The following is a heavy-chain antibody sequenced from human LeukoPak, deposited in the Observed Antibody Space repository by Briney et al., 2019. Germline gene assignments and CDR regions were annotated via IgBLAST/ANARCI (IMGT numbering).Heavy chain of an antibody. V-gene: IGHV4-61*02. CDR1: GDSISSGSFY. CDR3: ARGRRYSSGSRFDY. J-gene: IGHJ4*02. CDR2: VSSSGRT. Sequence: PSETLSLTCTVSGDSISSGSFYWSWIRQAAGKGLEWIGRVSSSGRTTYNPSLKSRLTISVDTSKNQFSLKLSSVTAADTAVYYCARGRRYSSGSRFDYWGQGTLVTVSS. D-gene: IGHD6-19*01.